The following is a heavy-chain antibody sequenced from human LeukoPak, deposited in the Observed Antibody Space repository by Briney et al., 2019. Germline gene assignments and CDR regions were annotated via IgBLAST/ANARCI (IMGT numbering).Heavy chain of an antibody. Sequence: GGSLRLSCAASGFTFRSYWMSWVRQAPGKGLEWVANIKQDGSEKDYVDSVKGRFTISRDNAKNSLYLQMNRLSVEDPAVYYCAREGAGGNDYWGQGTLVTVSS. D-gene: IGHD4-23*01. CDR3: AREGAGGNDY. CDR2: IKQDGSEK. V-gene: IGHV3-7*01. J-gene: IGHJ4*02. CDR1: GFTFRSYW.